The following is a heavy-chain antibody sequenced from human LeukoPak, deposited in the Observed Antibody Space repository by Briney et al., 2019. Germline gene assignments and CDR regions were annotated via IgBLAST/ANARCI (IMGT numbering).Heavy chain of an antibody. CDR1: GGSISSGSNY. J-gene: IGHJ6*03. V-gene: IGHV4-61*02. CDR2: IYTSGST. D-gene: IGHD3-10*01. CDR3: AIESGYGSGSYYNVAYYYYMDV. Sequence: KTSETLSLTCTVSGGSISSGSNYWRWIRQPAGKGLEWIGRIYTSGSTNYNPSPKSRVTISVDTSKNQFSLKLSSVTAADTAVYYCAIESGYGSGSYYNVAYYYYMDVWGKGTTVTVSS.